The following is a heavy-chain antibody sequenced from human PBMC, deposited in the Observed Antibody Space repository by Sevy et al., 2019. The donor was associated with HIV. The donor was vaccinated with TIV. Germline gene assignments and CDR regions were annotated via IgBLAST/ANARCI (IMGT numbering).Heavy chain of an antibody. Sequence: GGSLRLSCAASGFTFSSYGMHWVRQAPGKGLEWVAVISYDGSNKYYADSVKGRFTISRDNSKNTLYLQMNSLRAEDTAVYYCAKGPDFWSGYPDYWGKGTLVTVSS. J-gene: IGHJ4*02. CDR3: AKGPDFWSGYPDY. CDR1: GFTFSSYG. CDR2: ISYDGSNK. D-gene: IGHD3-3*01. V-gene: IGHV3-30*18.